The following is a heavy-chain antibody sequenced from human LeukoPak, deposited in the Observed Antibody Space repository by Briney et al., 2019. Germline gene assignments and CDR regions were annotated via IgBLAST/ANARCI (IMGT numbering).Heavy chain of an antibody. CDR1: GFTFSSCG. CDR2: IRYDRSNK. Sequence: PGGSLRLSCAASGFTFSSCGMHWVRQAPGKGLEWVAFIRYDRSNKYYADSVKGRFTISRDNSKNTLYLQMNSLRAEDTAVYYCAKDQDDSSGYYSDYWGQGTLVTVSS. V-gene: IGHV3-30*02. J-gene: IGHJ4*02. CDR3: AKDQDDSSGYYSDY. D-gene: IGHD3-22*01.